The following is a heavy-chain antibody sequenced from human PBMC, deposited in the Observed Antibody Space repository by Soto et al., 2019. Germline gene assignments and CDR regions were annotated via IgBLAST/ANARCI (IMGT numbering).Heavy chain of an antibody. CDR3: AGVEEVTVSGEVGTFDY. CDR2: IQQDGSEK. CDR1: GFTFSRFW. V-gene: IGHV3-7*01. Sequence: EVQLVESGGTLLQPGGSLRLACVASGFTFSRFWMSWVRQAPGKGLGWVAIIQQDGSEKYYVDSVKGRFTISRDNAKNALYLQMNSLRAEDTAVYYCAGVEEVTVSGEVGTFDYWGQGTLVTVSS. D-gene: IGHD3-3*01. J-gene: IGHJ4*02.